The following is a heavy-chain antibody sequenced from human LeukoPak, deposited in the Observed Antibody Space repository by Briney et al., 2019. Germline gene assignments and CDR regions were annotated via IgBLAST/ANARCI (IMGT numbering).Heavy chain of an antibody. V-gene: IGHV1-69*04. CDR2: IIPILGIA. CDR3: ATLDGMDV. J-gene: IGHJ6*02. Sequence: SVKVSCKASGGTFSSYAVSWVRQAPGQGLEWMGRIIPILGIANYAQKFQGRVTITADKSTSTAYMELSSLRSEDTAVYYCATLDGMDVWGQGTTVTVSS. CDR1: GGTFSSYA.